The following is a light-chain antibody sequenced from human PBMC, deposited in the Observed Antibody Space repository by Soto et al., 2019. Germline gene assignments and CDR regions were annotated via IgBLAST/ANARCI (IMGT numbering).Light chain of an antibody. V-gene: IGKV2-24*01. CDR1: QSLVHSDGNTY. CDR3: IQFSHFPRT. J-gene: IGKJ1*01. Sequence: VLTQPPLSSPVTLGQPASISCKSSQSLVHSDGNTYLSWLQQRPGQPPRLLIYQVSNRFSGVPDRFSGSGEGTDFTLKISRVEAEDVGVYSCIQFSHFPRTFGQGTKVEIK. CDR2: QVS.